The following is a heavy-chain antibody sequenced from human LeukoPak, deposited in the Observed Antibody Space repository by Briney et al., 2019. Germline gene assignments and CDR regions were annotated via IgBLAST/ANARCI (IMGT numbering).Heavy chain of an antibody. CDR2: IYYSGST. CDR3: ATARGYSYGYGVH. Sequence: PSETLSLTCTVSGGSISSGSYYWGWIRQPPGKGLEWIGSIYYSGSTYYNPSLKSRVTISVDTSKNQFSLKLSSVTAADTAVYYCATARGYSYGYGVHWGQGTLVTVSS. J-gene: IGHJ4*02. CDR1: GGSISSGSYY. D-gene: IGHD5-18*01. V-gene: IGHV4-39*01.